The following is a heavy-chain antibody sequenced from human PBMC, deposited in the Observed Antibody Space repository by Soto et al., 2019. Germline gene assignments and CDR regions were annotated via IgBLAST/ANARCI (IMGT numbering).Heavy chain of an antibody. CDR1: GDYISSHY. CDR2: VYHSGKT. V-gene: IGHV4-59*08. CDR3: GRPMATTPAVWYFDL. J-gene: IGHJ2*01. D-gene: IGHD5-12*01. Sequence: QVQLQESGPGLVKPSETLSLTCTVSGDYISSHYWSWIRQPPGKGLECIGYVYHSGKTDPYPTLMTRVTLSMHTSKNAPSLSLPSVTAADTAVYYFGRPMATTPAVWYFDLWGRGTLVTVSS.